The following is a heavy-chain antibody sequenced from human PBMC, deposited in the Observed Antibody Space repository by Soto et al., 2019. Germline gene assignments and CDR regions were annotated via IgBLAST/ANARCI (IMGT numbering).Heavy chain of an antibody. Sequence: EVQLVESGGGLVQPGRSLRLSCAASGFTFDDYAMHWVRQVPGKGLEWVSGINWNSGSIGYADSVKGRFAISRDNFNTSLHLQMNSLRAEDTAFYYCVKDESINWYSGHFRHWGQGTLVTVSS. CDR2: INWNSGSI. V-gene: IGHV3-9*01. CDR3: VKDESINWYSGHFRH. J-gene: IGHJ1*01. CDR1: GFTFDDYA. D-gene: IGHD6-13*01.